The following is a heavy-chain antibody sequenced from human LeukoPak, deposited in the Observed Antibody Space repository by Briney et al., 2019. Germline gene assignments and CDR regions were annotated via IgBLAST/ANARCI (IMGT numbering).Heavy chain of an antibody. CDR2: MNPNSGNT. J-gene: IGHJ4*02. CDR3: ARVNTKTELDY. Sequence: ASVKVSCKASGYTFAKYDINWVRQATGQGLEWMGWMNPNSGNTCFAQKFQGRVTMTRNTSITTAYMELSSLRSEDTAVYYCARVNTKTELDYWGQGIPVTVSS. V-gene: IGHV1-8*01. D-gene: IGHD1-1*01. CDR1: GYTFAKYD.